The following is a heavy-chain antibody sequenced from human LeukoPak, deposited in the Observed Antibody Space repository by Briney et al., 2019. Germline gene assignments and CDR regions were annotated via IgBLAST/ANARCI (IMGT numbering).Heavy chain of an antibody. D-gene: IGHD4-23*01. V-gene: IGHV3-33*06. J-gene: IGHJ4*02. CDR3: AKANGGNNARFDY. CDR1: GFTFSTYG. Sequence: GGSLRLSCAASGFTFSTYGMHWVRQAPGQGLERVAVIWYDGSNKYYADSVKGRFTISRDNSKNTLYLQMNSLRAEDTAVYYCAKANGGNNARFDYWGQGTLVTVSS. CDR2: IWYDGSNK.